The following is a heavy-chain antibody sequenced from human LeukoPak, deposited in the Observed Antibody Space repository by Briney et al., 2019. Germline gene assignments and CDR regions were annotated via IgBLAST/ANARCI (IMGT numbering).Heavy chain of an antibody. CDR2: ISYDGSNK. J-gene: IGHJ3*02. CDR1: GFTFSIYA. V-gene: IGHV3-30-3*01. CDR3: ARRAGITMIVVGVQDAFDI. Sequence: GGSLRLSCAASGFTFSIYAMHWVRQAPGKGLEWVAVISYDGSNKYYADSVKGRFTISRDNSKNTLYLQMNSLRAEDTAVYYCARRAGITMIVVGVQDAFDIWGQGTMVTVPS. D-gene: IGHD3-22*01.